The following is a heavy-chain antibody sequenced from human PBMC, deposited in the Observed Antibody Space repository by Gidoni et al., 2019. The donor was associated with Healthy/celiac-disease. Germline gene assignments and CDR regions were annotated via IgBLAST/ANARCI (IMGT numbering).Heavy chain of an antibody. D-gene: IGHD3-3*01. CDR2: IYSGGST. CDR1: GLTVSSNY. Sequence: EVQRVESGGGVVQPGGSLRLSCAASGLTVSSNYMSWVRQAPGQGLAWVLVIYSGGSTYDADSVKGRFTISRDNSKNTLYLQMNSLRAENTAVYYCARHPRLLEWWRFDYRGQGTLVTVSS. V-gene: IGHV3-66*04. J-gene: IGHJ4*02. CDR3: ARHPRLLEWWRFDY.